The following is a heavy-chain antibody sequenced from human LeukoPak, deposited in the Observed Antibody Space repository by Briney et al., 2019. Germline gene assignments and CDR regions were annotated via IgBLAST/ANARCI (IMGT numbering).Heavy chain of an antibody. CDR2: VSGADGTT. CDR1: GFTFSAYG. V-gene: IGHV3-23*01. CDR3: AKADSSSWFDY. Sequence: GGSLRLSCAASGFTFSAYGMSWVRQSPRKGLEWVSGVSGADGTTYYADSVKGRFTISRDNSKNTLYLQMNSLRAEDTAVYYCAKADSSSWFDYWGQGTLVTVSS. D-gene: IGHD6-13*01. J-gene: IGHJ4*02.